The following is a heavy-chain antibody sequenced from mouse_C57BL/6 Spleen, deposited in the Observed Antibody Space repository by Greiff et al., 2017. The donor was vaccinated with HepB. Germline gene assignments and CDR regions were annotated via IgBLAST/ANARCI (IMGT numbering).Heavy chain of an antibody. V-gene: IGHV1-82*01. CDR3: Y. CDR2: IYPGDGDT. Sequence: VQLQQSGPELVKPGASVKISCKASGYAFSSSWMNWVKQRPGKGLEWIGRIYPGDGDTNYNGKFKGKATLTADKSSSTAYFCARSHYYGSRSYAMDYWGQGTSVTVSS. J-gene: IGHJ4*01. CDR1: GYAFSSSW. D-gene: IGHD1-1*01.